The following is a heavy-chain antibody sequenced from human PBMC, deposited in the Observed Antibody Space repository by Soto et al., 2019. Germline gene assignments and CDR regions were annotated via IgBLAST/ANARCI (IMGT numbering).Heavy chain of an antibody. J-gene: IGHJ6*02. CDR1: GFTFSSYA. Sequence: HPGGSLRLSCAASGFTFSSYAMHWVRQAPGKGLEWVAVISYDGSNKYYADSVKGRFTISRDNSKNTLYLQMNSLRAEDTAVYYCARDFFSSRAYYYYYGMDVWGQGTTVTVSS. CDR3: ARDFFSSRAYYYYYGMDV. CDR2: ISYDGSNK. V-gene: IGHV3-30-3*01.